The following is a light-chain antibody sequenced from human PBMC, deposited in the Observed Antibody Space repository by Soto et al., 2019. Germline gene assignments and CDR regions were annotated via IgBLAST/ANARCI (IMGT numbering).Light chain of an antibody. CDR2: GTS. J-gene: IGKJ5*01. CDR1: QSVNNRF. Sequence: EIVLTQSPGTLSLSPGDRATLSCRASQSVNNRFLAWYQQKLGQAPRLLIYGTSRRATGIPDRFTGSGSGTDFTLTISSLEPEDFAVYYCQQHGSSPPISFGQGTRLEIK. V-gene: IGKV3-20*01. CDR3: QQHGSSPPIS.